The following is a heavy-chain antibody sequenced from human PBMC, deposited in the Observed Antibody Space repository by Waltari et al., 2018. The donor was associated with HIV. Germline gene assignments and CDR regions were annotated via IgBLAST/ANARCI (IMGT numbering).Heavy chain of an antibody. CDR3: ARLPVAGTGGFDY. CDR2: ISTSGSFI. V-gene: IGHV3-48*03. J-gene: IGHJ4*02. CDR1: GFTFSSYE. Sequence: EVQLVESGGGLVQPGGSLRLSGAASGFTFSSYEMNWCRQAPGKALEWVSYISTSGSFIYYADSGKGRFTISRDNAKNSLYLQMNSLRAEDTAVYYCARLPVAGTGGFDYWGQGTLVTVSS. D-gene: IGHD6-19*01.